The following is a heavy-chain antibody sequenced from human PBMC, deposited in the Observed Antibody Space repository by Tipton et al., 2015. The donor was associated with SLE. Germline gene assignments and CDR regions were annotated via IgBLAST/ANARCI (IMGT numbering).Heavy chain of an antibody. Sequence: TLSLTCTVSGGSVSSTGSYWGWIRQPPGKGLGWFGSIYSNGYTYYNPSLKSRVTISVDTSKNEFSLKLDSVTAADTAVYYCARASAAASSNMDVWGKGTTVTVSS. J-gene: IGHJ6*03. CDR2: IYSNGYT. V-gene: IGHV4-39*07. CDR1: GGSVSSTGSY. D-gene: IGHD6-13*01. CDR3: ARASAAASSNMDV.